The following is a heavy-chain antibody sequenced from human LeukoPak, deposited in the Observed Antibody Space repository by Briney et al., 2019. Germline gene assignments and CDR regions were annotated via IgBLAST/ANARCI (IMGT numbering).Heavy chain of an antibody. CDR3: ARGYGSSSWYYFDY. CDR2: IYYSGST. V-gene: IGHV4-59*01. Sequence: SETLSLTCTVSGGSISSYYWGWIRQPPGKGLEWIGYIYYSGSTNYNPSLKSRVTISVDTSKNQFSLKLSSVTAADTAVYYCARGYGSSSWYYFDYWGQGTLVTVSS. J-gene: IGHJ4*02. D-gene: IGHD6-13*01. CDR1: GGSISSYY.